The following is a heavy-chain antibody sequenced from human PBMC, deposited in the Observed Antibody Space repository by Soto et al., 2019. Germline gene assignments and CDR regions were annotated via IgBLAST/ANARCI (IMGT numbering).Heavy chain of an antibody. CDR3: ARVLIVVVPAAPSYHYYYGMDV. Sequence: QVQLVQSGAEVKKPGASVKVSCKASGYTFTSYGISWVRQAPGQVLEWMGWISAYNGNTNYAQKLQGRVTMTTDTSTSTAYMELRSLRSDDTAVYFCARVLIVVVPAAPSYHYYYGMDVWGQGTTVTVSS. J-gene: IGHJ6*02. CDR2: ISAYNGNT. CDR1: GYTFTSYG. V-gene: IGHV1-18*04. D-gene: IGHD2-2*01.